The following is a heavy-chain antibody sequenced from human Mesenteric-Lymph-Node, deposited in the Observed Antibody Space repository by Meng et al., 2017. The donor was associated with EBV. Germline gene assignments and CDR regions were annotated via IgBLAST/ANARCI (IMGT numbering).Heavy chain of an antibody. J-gene: IGHJ5*02. CDR1: DYTFSNYD. CDR2: INSKNGVT. Sequence: QVQLVQSGAEMKKPGASVKVSCKASDYTFSNYDITWVRQAPGQGLEWMGWINSKNGVTNHAQKFQARVTMTTDTATTTVYMELRSLRSDDTAIYYRAGDKGGSGRFDPWGQGTLVTVSS. CDR3: AGDKGGSGRFDP. V-gene: IGHV1-18*01. D-gene: IGHD3-10*01.